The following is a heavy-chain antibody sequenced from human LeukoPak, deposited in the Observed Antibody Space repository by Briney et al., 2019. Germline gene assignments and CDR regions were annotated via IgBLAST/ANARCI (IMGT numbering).Heavy chain of an antibody. CDR3: VPKGTEGY. J-gene: IGHJ4*02. V-gene: IGHV3-21*01. CDR1: GFTFNSYS. CDR2: ISSSRSYI. Sequence: GGSLRLSCAASGFTFNSYSMNWVRQAPGKGLEWVSSISSSRSYIYYADSVKGRFTISRDNAKNSLYLQMNSLRAEDTAVYYCVPKGTEGYWGQGTLVTVSS.